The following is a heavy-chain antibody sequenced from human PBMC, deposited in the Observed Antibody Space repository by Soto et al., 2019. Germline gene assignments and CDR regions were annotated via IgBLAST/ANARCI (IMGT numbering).Heavy chain of an antibody. CDR1: GDSVSSNSAG. CDR3: TGITWFRGMDV. J-gene: IGHJ6*02. CDR2: TYYKSKWNN. D-gene: IGHD3-10*01. V-gene: IGHV6-1*01. Sequence: PSQTLSLTCVISGDSVSSNSAGWNWIRQSPSRGLEWLGRTYYKSKWNNDYALSVQSRITIYPDTSKNQSSLHLYSVTPEDTAVYYCTGITWFRGMDVWGQGTPVTVSS.